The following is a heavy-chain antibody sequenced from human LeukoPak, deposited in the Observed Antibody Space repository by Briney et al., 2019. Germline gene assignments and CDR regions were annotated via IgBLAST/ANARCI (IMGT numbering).Heavy chain of an antibody. Sequence: PGGSLRLSCAASGFTFSSYGMHWVRQAPGKGLEWAAVIWYDGSNKYYADSVKGRFTISRDNSKNTLYLQMNSLRAEDTAVYYCAKDGVAGTRPYYFDYWGQGTLVTVSS. CDR3: AKDGVAGTRPYYFDY. CDR2: IWYDGSNK. D-gene: IGHD6-19*01. J-gene: IGHJ4*02. V-gene: IGHV3-33*06. CDR1: GFTFSSYG.